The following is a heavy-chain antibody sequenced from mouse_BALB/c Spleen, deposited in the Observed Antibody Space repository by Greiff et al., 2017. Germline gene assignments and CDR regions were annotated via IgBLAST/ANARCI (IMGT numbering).Heavy chain of an antibody. CDR2: IWAGGST. CDR3: ARDRGNYGFYAMDY. J-gene: IGHJ4*01. CDR1: GFSLTSYG. Sequence: VQGVESGPGLVAPSQSLSITCTVSGFSLTSYGVHWVRQPPGKGLEWLGVIWAGGSTNYNSALMSRLSISKDNSKSQVFLKMNSLQTDDTAMYYCARDRGNYGFYAMDYWGQGTSVTVSS. D-gene: IGHD2-1*01. V-gene: IGHV2-9*02.